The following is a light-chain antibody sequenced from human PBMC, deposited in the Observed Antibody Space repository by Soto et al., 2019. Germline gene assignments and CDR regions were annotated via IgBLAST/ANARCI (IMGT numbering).Light chain of an antibody. J-gene: IGKJ1*01. CDR1: HIFRTT. Sequence: EVRMRQSPATLSVSTGQRATLSCRASHIFRTTVAWYHQRPGQAPRLLIFGASTRASGVPDRFSGDGSGTDFTLTVTSLHSEDFGIYYCQQYTDWPPTFGQGTKVDI. CDR3: QQYTDWPPT. V-gene: IGKV3-15*01. CDR2: GAS.